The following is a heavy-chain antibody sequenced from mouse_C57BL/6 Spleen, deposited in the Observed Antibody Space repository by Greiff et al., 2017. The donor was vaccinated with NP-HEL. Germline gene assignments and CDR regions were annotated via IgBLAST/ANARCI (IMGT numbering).Heavy chain of an antibody. Sequence: QVHVKQSGPELVKPGASVKISCKASGYAFSSSWMNWVKQRPGKGLEWIGRIYPGDGDTNYNGKFKGKATLTADKSSSTAYMQLSSLTSEDSAVYFCAGSNSYWYFDVWGTGTTVTVSS. V-gene: IGHV1-82*01. CDR1: GYAFSSSW. J-gene: IGHJ1*03. D-gene: IGHD2-5*01. CDR2: IYPGDGDT. CDR3: AGSNSYWYFDV.